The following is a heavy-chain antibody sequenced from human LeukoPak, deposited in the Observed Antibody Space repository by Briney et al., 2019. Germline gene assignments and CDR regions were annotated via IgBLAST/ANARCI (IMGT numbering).Heavy chain of an antibody. CDR1: GYTFTRYG. J-gene: IGHJ4*02. CDR2: ISAYNGNT. V-gene: IGHV1-18*01. Sequence: ASVKVSCRASGYTFTRYGISWVRQAPGQGLECMGWISAYNGNTNYAQKLQGRVTMTTDTSTRTAYMALRTLRSDDTAVYYCARTDTAMVKAPDYWGQGTLVTVSS. CDR3: ARTDTAMVKAPDY. D-gene: IGHD5-18*01.